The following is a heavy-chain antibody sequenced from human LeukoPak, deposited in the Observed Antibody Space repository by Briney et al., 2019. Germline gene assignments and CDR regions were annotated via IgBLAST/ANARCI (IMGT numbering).Heavy chain of an antibody. V-gene: IGHV3-23*01. CDR1: GFTFSSYA. D-gene: IGHD3-3*01. CDR2: ISGSGGST. J-gene: IGHJ4*02. Sequence: GGSLRLSCAASGFTFSSYAMSWVRHAPGKGLELVSAISGSGGSTYYADSVKGRFTISRDNSKNTLYLQMNSLRAEDTAVYYCAKGPDFWSGYYYDYWGQGTLVTVSS. CDR3: AKGPDFWSGYYYDY.